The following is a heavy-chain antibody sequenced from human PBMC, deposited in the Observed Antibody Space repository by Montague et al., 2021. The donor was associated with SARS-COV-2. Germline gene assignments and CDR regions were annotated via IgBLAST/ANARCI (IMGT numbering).Heavy chain of an antibody. Sequence: VKVSCKASGYTFTSYDISWVRQATGQGLEWMGWMNPNSGNTGYAQKFQGRVTMTRNTSISTAYMELSSLRSEDTAVYYCARAQYYYDSSGYYPAYWGQGTLVTVSS. J-gene: IGHJ4*02. CDR3: ARAQYYYDSSGYYPAY. CDR1: GYTFTSYD. V-gene: IGHV1-8*01. D-gene: IGHD3-22*01. CDR2: MNPNSGNT.